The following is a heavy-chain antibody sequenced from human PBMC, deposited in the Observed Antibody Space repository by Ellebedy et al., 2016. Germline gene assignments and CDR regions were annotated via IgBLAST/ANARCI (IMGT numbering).Heavy chain of an antibody. CDR1: GFTFSSYG. J-gene: IGHJ5*02. CDR3: ARAKFTFDP. V-gene: IGHV3-33*01. CDR2: IWYDGSNK. Sequence: GESLKISXAASGFTFSSYGMHWVRQAPGKGLEWVAVIWYDGSNKYYADSVKGRFTISRDNSKNTLYLQMNSLRAEDTAVYYCARAKFTFDPWGQGTLVTVSS.